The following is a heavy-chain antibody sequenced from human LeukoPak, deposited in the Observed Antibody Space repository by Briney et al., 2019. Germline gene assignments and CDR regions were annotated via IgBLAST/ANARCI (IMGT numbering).Heavy chain of an antibody. CDR3: ARAHPYYYSEEYFFDY. CDR2: IRYDGSNK. Sequence: PGGSLRLSCAASGFTFSSYGMHWVRQAPGKGLEWVAFIRYDGSNKYYADSVKGRFIISRDNSKNTLYLQMNNLRAEDTAVYYCARAHPYYYSEEYFFDYWGQGTLVTVSS. D-gene: IGHD3-10*01. CDR1: GFTFSSYG. J-gene: IGHJ4*02. V-gene: IGHV3-30*02.